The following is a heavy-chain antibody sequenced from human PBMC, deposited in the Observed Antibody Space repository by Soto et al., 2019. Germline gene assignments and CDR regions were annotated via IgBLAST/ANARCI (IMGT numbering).Heavy chain of an antibody. CDR2: ISSSSSYI. Sequence: GSLRLSCAASGFTFSSYFMSWVRQAPGKGLEWVSSISSSSSYIYYVDSVKGRFTISRDNAKNSLYLQMNSLRAEDTAVYYCARDMSGGTYNYYYGMDVWGQGTTVTVSS. CDR3: ARDMSGGTYNYYYGMDV. V-gene: IGHV3-21*01. CDR1: GFTFSSYF. J-gene: IGHJ6*02. D-gene: IGHD1-26*01.